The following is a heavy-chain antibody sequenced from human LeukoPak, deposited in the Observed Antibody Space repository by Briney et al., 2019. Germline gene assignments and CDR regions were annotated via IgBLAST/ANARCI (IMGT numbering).Heavy chain of an antibody. D-gene: IGHD1-1*01. V-gene: IGHV4-34*01. CDR1: GASLSGYY. J-gene: IGHJ6*04. CDR2: INHSGST. Sequence: SETLSLTCAVYGASLSGYYWSWVIQPPGKGLEWIGEINHSGSTNYNPSLKSRVTISVDTSKNQFSLKLSSVTAADTAVYYCAHSGQTTAFSKPIYYYGLDVWGKGTTVTVSS. CDR3: AHSGQTTAFSKPIYYYGLDV.